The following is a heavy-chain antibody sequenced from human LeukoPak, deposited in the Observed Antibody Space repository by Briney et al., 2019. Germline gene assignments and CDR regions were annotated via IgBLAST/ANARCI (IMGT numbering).Heavy chain of an antibody. V-gene: IGHV1-46*01. J-gene: IGHJ4*02. Sequence: GASVKVSCKASGYTFTSYYMHWVRQAPGQGLEWMGIINPSGGSTSYAQKFQGRVTMTRDTSTSTVYMELSSLRSEDTAVYYCARDPRRSSRGSYYFDYWGQGTLVTVSS. CDR2: INPSGGST. CDR3: ARDPRRSSRGSYYFDY. D-gene: IGHD6-19*01. CDR1: GYTFTSYY.